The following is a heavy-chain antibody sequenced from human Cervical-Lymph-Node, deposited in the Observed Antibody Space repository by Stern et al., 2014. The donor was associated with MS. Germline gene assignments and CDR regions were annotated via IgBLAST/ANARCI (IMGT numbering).Heavy chain of an antibody. CDR2: IIPVFGTP. CDR3: ARGASSAAWYKHAVDV. V-gene: IGHV1-69*01. CDR1: GDTSNTDA. J-gene: IGHJ6*02. D-gene: IGHD1-14*01. Sequence: QVQLGQSGAEAQKPGSSVKVSCKASGDTSNTDAIHWVRQAPGQGLEWMAGIIPVFGTPVYAQRFKGRVSIAADESTATDYMELSSLRSDDTAVYYCARGASSAAWYKHAVDVWGQGTPVTVSS.